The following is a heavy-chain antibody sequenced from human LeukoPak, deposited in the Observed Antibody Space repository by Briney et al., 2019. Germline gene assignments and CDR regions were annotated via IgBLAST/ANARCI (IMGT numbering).Heavy chain of an antibody. CDR3: ARDQPYMDV. CDR1: GYSISSGYY. V-gene: IGHV4-38-2*02. Sequence: KPSETLSHTCTVSGYSISSGYYWVWIRQPPGKGLEWIGCIYHSGTTYYDPSLKSRITISVDTSKNQFSLKLSSVTAADTAMYYCARDQPYMDVWGKGTTVTVSS. J-gene: IGHJ6*03. CDR2: IYHSGTT.